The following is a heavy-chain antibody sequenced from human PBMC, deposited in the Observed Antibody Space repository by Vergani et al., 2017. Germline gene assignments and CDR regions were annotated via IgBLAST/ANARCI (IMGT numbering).Heavy chain of an antibody. CDR2: ISAYNGNT. CDR1: GYTFTSYG. CDR3: ARDGLTYYSSSSASNWFDP. V-gene: IGHV1-18*01. Sequence: QVQLVQSGAEVKKPGASVKVSCKASGYTFTSYGISWVRQAPGQGLEWMGWISAYNGNTNYAQKFQGRVTITADESTSTAYMELSSLRSEDTAVYYCARDGLTYYSSSSASNWFDPWGQGTLVTVSS. D-gene: IGHD6-6*01. J-gene: IGHJ5*02.